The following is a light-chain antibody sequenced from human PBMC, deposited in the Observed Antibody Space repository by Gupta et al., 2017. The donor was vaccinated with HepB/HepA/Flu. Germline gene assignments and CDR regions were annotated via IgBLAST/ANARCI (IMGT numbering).Light chain of an antibody. CDR3: AAWDDSRSGRVV. Sequence: QSVLTQPPSASGTPGQRVTISCSGSSSNIGSNYVYWYQQLPGTATKLLIYRNNQRPSGGPDRISGSKSGTSASLAISGLRSEDEADYYCAAWDDSRSGRVVFGGGTKLTVL. CDR1: SSNIGSNY. V-gene: IGLV1-47*01. CDR2: RNN. J-gene: IGLJ2*01.